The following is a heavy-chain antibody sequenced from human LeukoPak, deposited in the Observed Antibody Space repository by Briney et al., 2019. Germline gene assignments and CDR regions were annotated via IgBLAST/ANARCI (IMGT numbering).Heavy chain of an antibody. V-gene: IGHV4-39*01. Sequence: SETLSLTCTVSGGSISSSSYYWGWIRQPPGKGLEWIGSIYYSGSTYYNPSLKSRVTISVDTSKNQFSLKLSSVTAADTAVYYCARRDSSSWYVRGFDYWGQGTLVTVSS. CDR3: ARRDSSSWYVRGFDY. CDR2: IYYSGST. D-gene: IGHD6-13*01. J-gene: IGHJ4*02. CDR1: GGSISSSSYY.